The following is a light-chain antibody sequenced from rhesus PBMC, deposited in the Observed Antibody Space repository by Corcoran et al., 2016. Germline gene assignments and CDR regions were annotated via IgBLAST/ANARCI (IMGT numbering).Light chain of an antibody. V-gene: IGKV1-74*01. CDR1: ENVNNY. Sequence: DIQMTQSPSSLSASVGDRVTITCWASENVNNYLNWYQQKPGKAPNLLFYKASTLQSGVPSRFSGGGSGTDYTFTISSLQPEDVATYYCQHGYGTPYSFGQGTKVEIK. CDR2: KAS. CDR3: QHGYGTPYS. J-gene: IGKJ2*01.